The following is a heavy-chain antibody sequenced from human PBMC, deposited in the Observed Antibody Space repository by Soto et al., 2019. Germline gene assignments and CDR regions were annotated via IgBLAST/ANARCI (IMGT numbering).Heavy chain of an antibody. CDR1: GFTFSSYG. CDR2: ISGSGGST. J-gene: IGHJ4*02. CDR3: AKGSGSSWYST. Sequence: EVQLLESGGSLVQPGGSLRLSCAASGFTFSSYGMSWVRQAPVKGLEWVSAISGSGGSTYYADSVKGRFTFSRDNSKNTLYLQMNSMRAEDTAVYYCAKGSGSSWYSTWGQGTLGTVSS. D-gene: IGHD6-13*01. V-gene: IGHV3-23*01.